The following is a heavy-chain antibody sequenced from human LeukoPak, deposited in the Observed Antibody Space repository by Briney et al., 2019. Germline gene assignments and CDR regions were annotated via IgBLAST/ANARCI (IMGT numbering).Heavy chain of an antibody. Sequence: SETLSLTCTVSGGSISSSSYYWGWIRQPPGKGLEWIGEIYHSGSTNYNPSLKSRVTISVDKSKNQFSLKLSSVTAADTAVYYCARDYGDRGAMGYWGQGTLVTVSS. J-gene: IGHJ4*02. D-gene: IGHD4-17*01. CDR3: ARDYGDRGAMGY. CDR1: GGSISSSSYY. V-gene: IGHV4-39*07. CDR2: IYHSGST.